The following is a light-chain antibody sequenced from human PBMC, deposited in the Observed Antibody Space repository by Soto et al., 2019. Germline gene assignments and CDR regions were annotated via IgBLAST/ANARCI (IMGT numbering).Light chain of an antibody. CDR3: AAWDDSLNGPV. V-gene: IGLV1-44*01. Sequence: QSVLTQPPSASGTPGQRVTISCSGSSSNIGSNIVNWYQHLPGTAPKLLIHSNDQRPSGVPDRFSGSKSGTSASLAISGLHTEDEADYYCAAWDDSLNGPVFGGGTKLTVL. CDR1: SSNIGSNI. J-gene: IGLJ3*02. CDR2: SND.